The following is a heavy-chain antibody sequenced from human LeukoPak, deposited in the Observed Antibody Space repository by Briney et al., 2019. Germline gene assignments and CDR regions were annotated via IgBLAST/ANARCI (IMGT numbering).Heavy chain of an antibody. CDR2: ISGSGDST. D-gene: IGHD3-10*01. Sequence: GGSLRLSCVASGFTLRSYVMNWVRQTPGKGLEWVSSISGSGDSTFYADSVKGRFSISRDNFKSTLYLQMNSLRAEDTAVYYCAKVLQMVREVTPFDYWGQGTLVTVSS. CDR1: GFTLRSYV. CDR3: AKVLQMVREVTPFDY. V-gene: IGHV3-23*01. J-gene: IGHJ4*02.